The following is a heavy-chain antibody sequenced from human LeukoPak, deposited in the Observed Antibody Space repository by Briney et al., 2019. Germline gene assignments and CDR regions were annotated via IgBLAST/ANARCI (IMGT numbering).Heavy chain of an antibody. CDR3: ARGPGSSSFRFDP. V-gene: IGHV4-4*02. CDR1: GGSISSSNW. J-gene: IGHJ5*02. Sequence: SETLSLTCAVSGGSISSSNWWSWVRQPPGKGLEWIGEIYHSGSTNYSPSLESRVTISVDKSKNQFSLKLSSVTAADTAVYYCARGPGSSSFRFDPWGQGTLVTVSS. D-gene: IGHD6-6*01. CDR2: IYHSGST.